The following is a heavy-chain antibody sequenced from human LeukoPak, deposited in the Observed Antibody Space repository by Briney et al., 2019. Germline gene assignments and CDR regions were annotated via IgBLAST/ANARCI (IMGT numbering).Heavy chain of an antibody. V-gene: IGHV3-74*01. CDR1: GFTFSSYW. CDR2: INSDGSST. Sequence: GGSLRLSCAASGFTFSSYWMHWVRQAPGKGLVWVSGINSDGSSTTYAGSVQGRFTISRNNAKNTLYLQMNSLRAEDTAVYYCARADTYYDILTGYYFDYWGQGTLVTVSS. CDR3: ARADTYYDILTGYYFDY. D-gene: IGHD3-9*01. J-gene: IGHJ4*02.